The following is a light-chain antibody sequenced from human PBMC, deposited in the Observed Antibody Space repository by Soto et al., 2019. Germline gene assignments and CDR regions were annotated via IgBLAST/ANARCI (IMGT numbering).Light chain of an antibody. CDR3: QQYESWPYT. V-gene: IGKV3-15*01. J-gene: IGKJ2*01. CDR1: QSVRSN. CDR2: GAS. Sequence: EIVMMQSPVTLSVSPGERATLSCRASQSVRSNLAWYQQKRGRAPRLLIYGASTRATGIPARFSVSGSGTEFTLTISSLQSEDFAVYYCQQYESWPYTFGQGTKLEIK.